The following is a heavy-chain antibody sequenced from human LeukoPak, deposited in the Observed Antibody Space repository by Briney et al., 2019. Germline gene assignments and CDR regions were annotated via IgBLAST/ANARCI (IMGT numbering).Heavy chain of an antibody. CDR3: ARAAAMGVPLDY. CDR2: IYYSGST. Sequence: SETLSLTCSVSGVSISAYYWSWIRQPPGKGLEWIGYIYYSGSTNYNPSLKSRVTISVDTSKNQFSLKLSSVTAADTAVYYCARAAAMGVPLDYWGQGTLVTVSS. V-gene: IGHV4-59*01. D-gene: IGHD2-2*01. CDR1: GVSISAYY. J-gene: IGHJ4*02.